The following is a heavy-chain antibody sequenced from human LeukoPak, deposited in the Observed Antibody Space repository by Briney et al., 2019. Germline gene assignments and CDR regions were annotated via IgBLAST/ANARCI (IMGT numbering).Heavy chain of an antibody. J-gene: IGHJ4*02. CDR1: GFTFSTYA. D-gene: IGHD6-19*01. CDR3: TPSIAVAGSLDY. CDR2: ISGSGGST. Sequence: GGSLRLSCAASGFTFSTYAMRWVRQAPGKGLEWVSGISGSGGSTYYADSVKGRFTISRDDSKNTLNLQMNSLKTEDTAVYYCTPSIAVAGSLDYWGQGTLVTVSS. V-gene: IGHV3-23*01.